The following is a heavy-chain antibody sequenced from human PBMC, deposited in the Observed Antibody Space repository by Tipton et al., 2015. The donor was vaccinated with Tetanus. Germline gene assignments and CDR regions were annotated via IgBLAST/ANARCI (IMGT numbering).Heavy chain of an antibody. CDR3: ACGSGYFDSSYHSPLDF. Sequence: TLSLTCTVSGGSVSGGDYHWSWIRQPPGKGLEWIGYSHYSGSTSSNPSLKSRVTISLDTSKNQFSLRLASVTAADTAVYYCACGSGYFDSSYHSPLDFWGRGTLVTVSS. CDR2: SHYSGST. CDR1: GGSVSGGDYH. D-gene: IGHD3-22*01. J-gene: IGHJ4*02. V-gene: IGHV4-61*08.